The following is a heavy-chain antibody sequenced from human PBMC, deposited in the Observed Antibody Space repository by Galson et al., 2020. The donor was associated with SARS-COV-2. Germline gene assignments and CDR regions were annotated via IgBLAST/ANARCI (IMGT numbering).Heavy chain of an antibody. V-gene: IGHV3-30*04. Sequence: GGSLRLSCAASGFTFSSYAMHWVRQAPGKGLEWVAVISYDGRNKYYADSVKGRFTISRDNSKNTLYLQMNSLRAEDTAVYYCARLWWAYYYGSGSQDYWGQGTLVTVSS. CDR2: ISYDGRNK. CDR3: ARLWWAYYYGSGSQDY. CDR1: GFTFSSYA. J-gene: IGHJ4*02. D-gene: IGHD3-10*01.